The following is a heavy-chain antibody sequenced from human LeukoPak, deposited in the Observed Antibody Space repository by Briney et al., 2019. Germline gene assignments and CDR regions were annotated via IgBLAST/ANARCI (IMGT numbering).Heavy chain of an antibody. V-gene: IGHV4-34*01. CDR3: ARGLSTVTTRGGAFDI. CDR1: GGSFSGYY. J-gene: IGHJ3*02. D-gene: IGHD4-17*01. Sequence: SETLSLTCAVYGGSFSGYYWSWIRQPPGKGLEWIGEINHSGSTNYNPSLKSRVTISVDTSKNQFSLKLSSVTAADTAVYYCARGLSTVTTRGGAFDIWGQGTMVTVSS. CDR2: INHSGST.